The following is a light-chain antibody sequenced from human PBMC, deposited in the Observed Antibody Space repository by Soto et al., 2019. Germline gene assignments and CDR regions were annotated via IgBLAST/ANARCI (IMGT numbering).Light chain of an antibody. V-gene: IGKV1D-13*01. CDR1: QTITSA. CDR3: QQFQNYPLT. CDR2: DVS. Sequence: AIQMTQSPSSLSASTADSVTISCRASQTITSALAWYQQKPGKPPKLLIYDVSTLEGVVPSRFSGSGSGTDFTLTISSLQPEDFATYYCQQFQNYPLTFGGGTNVE. J-gene: IGKJ4*01.